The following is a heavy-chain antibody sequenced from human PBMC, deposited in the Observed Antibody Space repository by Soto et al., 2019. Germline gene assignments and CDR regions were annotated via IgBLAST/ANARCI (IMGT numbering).Heavy chain of an antibody. D-gene: IGHD6-6*01. V-gene: IGHV3-13*01. CDR2: IGTAGDT. Sequence: GRSLRLSCAASGFSFSSYDMHWHRQHTGKGLGWVSAIGTAGDTYYPGSVKGRFTISGEKAKISMYLQINSLRSGDTTVYYCARGQLVFRNDAFDSWGRGTMVNV. J-gene: IGHJ3*02. CDR1: GFSFSSYD. CDR3: ARGQLVFRNDAFDS.